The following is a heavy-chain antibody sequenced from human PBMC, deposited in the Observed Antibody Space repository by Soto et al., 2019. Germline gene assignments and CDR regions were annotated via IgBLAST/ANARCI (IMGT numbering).Heavy chain of an antibody. CDR2: IKQDGSEK. J-gene: IGHJ6*03. Sequence: GESLKISCAASGFTFSSYWMSWVRQAPGKGLEWVANIKQDGSEKYYVDSVKGRFTISRDNAKNSLYLQMNSLRAEDTAVYYCARDRGSSSYYYYYYYMDVWGKGTTVTVSS. D-gene: IGHD6-19*01. V-gene: IGHV3-7*01. CDR3: ARDRGSSSYYYYYYYMDV. CDR1: GFTFSSYW.